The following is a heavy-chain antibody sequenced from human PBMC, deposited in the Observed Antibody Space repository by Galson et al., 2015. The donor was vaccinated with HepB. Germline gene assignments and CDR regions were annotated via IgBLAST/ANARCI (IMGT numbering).Heavy chain of an antibody. CDR1: GFPFSSYS. D-gene: IGHD3-10*01. Sequence: SLRLSCAASGFPFSSYSMNWVRQAPGKGLEWISYISNSGSLIYYADSVRGRFTISRDNAKDSLYLQMNSLRAEDTAVYYCARDAAFYGSGSYYFPNWYFDLWGRGTLVTVSS. CDR2: ISNSGSLI. J-gene: IGHJ2*01. CDR3: ARDAAFYGSGSYYFPNWYFDL. V-gene: IGHV3-21*05.